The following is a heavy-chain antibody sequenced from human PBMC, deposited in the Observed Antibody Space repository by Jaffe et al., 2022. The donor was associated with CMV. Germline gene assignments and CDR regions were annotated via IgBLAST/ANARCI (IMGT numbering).Heavy chain of an antibody. CDR3: ARDHSYSRGMLDY. Sequence: EVQLVESGGGLVQPGGSLRLTCAASGFTFNIHWMSWVRQAPGKGLEWVANIKHVGGEKYYVDSVKGRFTISRDNAKNSLYLQMNSLRAEDTAVYYCARDHSYSRGMLDYWGQGTLVTVSS. CDR1: GFTFNIHW. J-gene: IGHJ4*02. D-gene: IGHD6-13*01. CDR2: IKHVGGEK. V-gene: IGHV3-7*03.